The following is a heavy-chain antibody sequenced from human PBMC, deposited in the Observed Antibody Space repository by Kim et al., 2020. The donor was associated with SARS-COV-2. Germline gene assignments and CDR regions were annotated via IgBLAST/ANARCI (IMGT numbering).Heavy chain of an antibody. Sequence: SPSFQGQVTISADKSISTAYLQWSSLKASDTAMYYCARLSYSSSWYGDYWGQGTLVTVSS. CDR3: ARLSYSSSWYGDY. D-gene: IGHD6-13*01. V-gene: IGHV5-51*01. J-gene: IGHJ4*02.